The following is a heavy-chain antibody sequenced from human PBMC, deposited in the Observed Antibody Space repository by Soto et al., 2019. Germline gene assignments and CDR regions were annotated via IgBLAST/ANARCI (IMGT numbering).Heavy chain of an antibody. CDR1: GGTISSSIYY. V-gene: IGHV4-39*01. Sequence: PSETLSLTCPFSGGTISSSIYYWGWIRKPPGKGLEWIGSIHYTGSTHYNPSLKSRVTISVDTSKNQFSLKLTSVTAADTAVFYCARQPISETDSNCFDPWGQGTLVTVSS. CDR3: ARQPISETDSNCFDP. J-gene: IGHJ5*02. D-gene: IGHD2-21*02. CDR2: IHYTGST.